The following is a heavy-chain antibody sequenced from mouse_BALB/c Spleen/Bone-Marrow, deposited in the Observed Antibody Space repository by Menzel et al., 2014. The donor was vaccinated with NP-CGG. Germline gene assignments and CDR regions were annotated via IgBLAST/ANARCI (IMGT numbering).Heavy chain of an antibody. CDR1: GYTFTSYW. V-gene: IGHV1-69*02. J-gene: IGHJ3*01. CDR3: ARDRFSSGNYEFAY. Sequence: VQLLQSGPEVVKPGAPVKVSCKASGYTFTSYWMNWVKQRPGQGLEWIGTIDPSDSETHYDHKFKDKATLTVDKSTSTAYIQLNSLTSGDSAVYYCARDRFSSGNYEFAYWGQGTLVTVSA. D-gene: IGHD2-1*01. CDR2: IDPSDSET.